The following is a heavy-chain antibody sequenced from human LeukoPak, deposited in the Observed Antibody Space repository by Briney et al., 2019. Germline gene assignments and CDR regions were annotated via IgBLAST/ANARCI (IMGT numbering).Heavy chain of an antibody. J-gene: IGHJ6*02. CDR3: ARDGGYRYDYYYYYGMDV. Sequence: PGGSLRLSCAASGFTVSSNDITWVRQAPGKGLEWVSVIYSGGSTYYADSVKGRFTISRDNSKNTLCLQMNSLRAEDTAVYYCARDGGYRYDYYYYYGMDVWGQGTTVTVSS. D-gene: IGHD5-18*01. CDR1: GFTVSSND. CDR2: IYSGGST. V-gene: IGHV3-53*01.